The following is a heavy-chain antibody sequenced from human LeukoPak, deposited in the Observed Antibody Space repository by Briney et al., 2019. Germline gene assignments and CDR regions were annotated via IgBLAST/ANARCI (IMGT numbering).Heavy chain of an antibody. CDR1: GFTFSSYW. Sequence: GGSLRLSCAASGFTFSSYWMHWVRQAPGKGLVWVSRINVDGSRTAYADSVRGRFTISRDNAKNTLYLQMNSLRAEDTAVYYCARDRCSDNSCYVPHWGQGTLVTVSS. CDR2: INVDGSRT. D-gene: IGHD2-2*01. V-gene: IGHV3-74*01. J-gene: IGHJ4*02. CDR3: ARDRCSDNSCYVPH.